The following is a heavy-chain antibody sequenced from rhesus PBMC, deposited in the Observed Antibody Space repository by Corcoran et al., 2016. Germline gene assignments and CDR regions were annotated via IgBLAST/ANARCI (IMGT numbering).Heavy chain of an antibody. CDR3: ARGYSSWSGIDY. CDR2: TNPYNGNT. J-gene: IGHJ4*01. V-gene: IGHV1S2*01. CDR1: GYTFTDYY. Sequence: QVQLVQSGAEVKKPGSSVKVSCKASGYTFTDYYMHWVRQAPRQGLEWMGWTNPYNGNTKYAQKFQGRVTMTRDPSTSTAYMELSSLRSEDTAVYYCARGYSSWSGIDYWGQGVLVTVSS. D-gene: IGHD6-13*01.